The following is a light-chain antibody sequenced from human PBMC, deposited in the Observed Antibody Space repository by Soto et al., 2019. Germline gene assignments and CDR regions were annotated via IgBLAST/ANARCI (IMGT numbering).Light chain of an antibody. CDR2: DVS. Sequence: QSALTQPASVSGSPGQSIAISCTGTSSDVGGYNYVSWYQQNPGKAPKFIIYDVSNRPSGVSDRFSGSKSGNTASLTISGLQAEDEADYYCASYTTSSTYVFGTGTQLTVL. V-gene: IGLV2-14*01. J-gene: IGLJ1*01. CDR3: ASYTTSSTYV. CDR1: SSDVGGYNY.